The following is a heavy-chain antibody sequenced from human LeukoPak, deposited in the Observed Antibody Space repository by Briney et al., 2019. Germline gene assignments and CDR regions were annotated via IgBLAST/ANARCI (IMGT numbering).Heavy chain of an antibody. Sequence: AGGSLRLSCAASGFTFSGSAMPWVRQASGKGLEWVGRIRSKANSYATVYAASVKGRFTISRDDSKNTAYLQMNSLKTEDTAVYYCTRPRSKDSSGYYYNWFDPWGQGTLVTVSS. CDR3: TRPRSKDSSGYYYNWFDP. CDR1: GFTFSGSA. J-gene: IGHJ5*02. V-gene: IGHV3-73*01. CDR2: IRSKANSYAT. D-gene: IGHD3-22*01.